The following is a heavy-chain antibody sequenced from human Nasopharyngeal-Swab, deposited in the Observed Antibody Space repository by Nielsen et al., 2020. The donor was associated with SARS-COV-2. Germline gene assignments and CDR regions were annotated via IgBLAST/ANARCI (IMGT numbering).Heavy chain of an antibody. CDR3: ARADPTLDY. CDR1: GGSISSYY. J-gene: IGHJ4*02. V-gene: IGHV4-34*01. CDR2: INHSGST. Sequence: SETLSLTCTVSGGSISSYYWSWIRQPPGKGLEWIGEINHSGSTNYNPSLKSRVTISVDTSKNQFSLKLSSVTAADTAVYYCARADPTLDYWGQGTLVTVSS.